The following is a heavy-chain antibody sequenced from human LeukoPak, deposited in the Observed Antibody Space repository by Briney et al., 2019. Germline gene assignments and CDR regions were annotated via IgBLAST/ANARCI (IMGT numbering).Heavy chain of an antibody. CDR1: GYTFTSYG. Sequence: ASVKVSCKASGYTFTSYGISWVRQAPGQGLEWMGWISAYNGNTNYAQKLQGRVTMTTDTSTSTAYMELRSLRSDDTAVYYCAKDGFVDGDYDPFDYWGQGTLVTVSS. J-gene: IGHJ4*02. V-gene: IGHV1-18*01. CDR3: AKDGFVDGDYDPFDY. CDR2: ISAYNGNT. D-gene: IGHD4-17*01.